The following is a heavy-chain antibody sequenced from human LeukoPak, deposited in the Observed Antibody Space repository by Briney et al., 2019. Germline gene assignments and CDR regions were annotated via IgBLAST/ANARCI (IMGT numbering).Heavy chain of an antibody. D-gene: IGHD3-10*01. Sequence: GRSLRLSCAASGFTFSSYAMHWVRQAPGKGLEWVAVISYDGSNKYYADSVKGRFTISRDNSKNTLYLQMNSLRAEDTAVYYCAKWGGVNYFDYWGQGTLVTVSS. CDR3: AKWGGVNYFDY. V-gene: IGHV3-30*04. J-gene: IGHJ4*02. CDR1: GFTFSSYA. CDR2: ISYDGSNK.